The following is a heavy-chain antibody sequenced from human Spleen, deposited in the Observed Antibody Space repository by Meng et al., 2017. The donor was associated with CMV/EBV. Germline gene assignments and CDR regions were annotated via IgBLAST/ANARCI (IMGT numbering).Heavy chain of an antibody. CDR3: ARVAGGSYRVDY. D-gene: IGHD1-26*01. V-gene: IGHV1-2*02. J-gene: IGHJ4*02. Sequence: ASVKVSCKASGYTFTGYYMHWVRQAPGQGLEWMGWISAYNGNTNYAQKFQGGVTMTRDTSISTAYMELSRLRSDDTAVYYCARVAGGSYRVDYWGQGTLVTVSS. CDR2: ISAYNGNT. CDR1: GYTFTGYY.